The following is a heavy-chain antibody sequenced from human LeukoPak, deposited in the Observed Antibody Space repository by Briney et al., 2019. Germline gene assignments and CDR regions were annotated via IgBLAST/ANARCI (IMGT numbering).Heavy chain of an antibody. V-gene: IGHV1-24*01. CDR2: FDPEDGET. Sequence: GASVKVSCKVSGYTLTELSMHWVRQAPGKGLEWMGGFDPEDGETIYAQKFRGRVTMTEDTSTDTAYMELSSMRSEDTAVYYCATGDYGDYAFDYWGQGTLVTVSS. D-gene: IGHD4-17*01. J-gene: IGHJ4*02. CDR1: GYTLTELS. CDR3: ATGDYGDYAFDY.